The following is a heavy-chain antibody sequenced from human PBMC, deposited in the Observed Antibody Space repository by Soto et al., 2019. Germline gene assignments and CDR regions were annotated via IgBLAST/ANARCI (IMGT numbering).Heavy chain of an antibody. CDR3: AKDRPPRPYDSSGYIDEAFDY. J-gene: IGHJ4*02. CDR1: GFTFSSYA. V-gene: IGHV3-23*01. Sequence: GGSLRLSCAASGFTFSSYAMSWVRQAPGKGLEWVSAISGSGGSTYYADSVKGRFTISRDNSKNTLYLQMNSLRAEDTAVYYCAKDRPPRPYDSSGYIDEAFDYWGQGTLVTVSS. D-gene: IGHD3-22*01. CDR2: ISGSGGST.